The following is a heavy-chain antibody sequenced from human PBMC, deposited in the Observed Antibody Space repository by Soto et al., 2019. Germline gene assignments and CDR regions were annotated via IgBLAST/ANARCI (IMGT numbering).Heavy chain of an antibody. CDR2: ISGSGGST. CDR3: AKDLRATTSRGVFDI. CDR1: GFTFSSYA. D-gene: IGHD5-12*01. V-gene: IGHV3-23*01. Sequence: EVQLLESGGGLVQPGGSLRLSCAASGFTFSSYAMSWVRQAPGKGLEWVSGISGSGGSTYYADSVKGRFTISRDNSKNTLDLQMNSLRDEDTAVYYCAKDLRATTSRGVFDIWCQGTMVTVSS. J-gene: IGHJ3*02.